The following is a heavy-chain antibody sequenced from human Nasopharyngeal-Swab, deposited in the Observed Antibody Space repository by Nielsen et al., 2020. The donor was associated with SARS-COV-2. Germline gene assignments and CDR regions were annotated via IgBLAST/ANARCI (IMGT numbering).Heavy chain of an antibody. CDR1: GYSFTSSW. J-gene: IGHJ3*02. CDR2: IYPGDSDT. CDR3: ARREWKLPRGNAFDI. D-gene: IGHD1-26*01. Sequence: GESLKISCKGSGYSFTSSWIGWVRQMPGKGLEWMGIIYPGDSDTRYSPSFQGQVTISADKSISTAYLQWSSLKASDTAMYYCARREWKLPRGNAFDIWGQGTMVTVSS. V-gene: IGHV5-51*01.